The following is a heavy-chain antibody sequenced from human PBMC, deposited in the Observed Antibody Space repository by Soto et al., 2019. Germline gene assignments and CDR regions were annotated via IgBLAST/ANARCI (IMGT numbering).Heavy chain of an antibody. J-gene: IGHJ4*02. V-gene: IGHV3-23*01. CDR2: ISVSGGST. D-gene: IGHD6-13*01. CDR3: AKVRQQLVPGGFHY. Sequence: GGSLRLCGAVSGFTFRSYTMSWVRQAAGKGLEWVSAISVSGGSTYYADSVKGRFTISRDNSKNTLYLQMNSLRAEDTAVYYCAKVRQQLVPGGFHYWGQGTLVIVSS. CDR1: GFTFRSYT.